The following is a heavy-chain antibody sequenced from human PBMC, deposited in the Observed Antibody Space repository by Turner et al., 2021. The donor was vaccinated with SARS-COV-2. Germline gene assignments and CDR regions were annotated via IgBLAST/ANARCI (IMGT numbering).Heavy chain of an antibody. D-gene: IGHD3-9*01. CDR3: ARAAQLTVWFDP. Sequence: QVQLVQSGAEVKKPGASVKVSCKASGYTFTDYYMHWVRQAPGQGLEWMGWINPNSGGTNYAQKFQGRVTMTRNTSISTAYMELSSLRSEDTAVYYCARAAQLTVWFDPWGQGTLVTVSS. J-gene: IGHJ5*02. CDR2: INPNSGGT. V-gene: IGHV1-2*02. CDR1: GYTFTDYY.